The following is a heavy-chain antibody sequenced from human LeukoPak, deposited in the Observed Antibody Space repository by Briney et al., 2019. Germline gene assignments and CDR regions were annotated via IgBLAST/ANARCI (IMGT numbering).Heavy chain of an antibody. CDR1: GYTFTGYY. J-gene: IGHJ4*02. V-gene: IGHV1-2*02. D-gene: IGHD6-13*01. CDR2: INPNSGGT. Sequence: ASVKVSCEASGYTFTGYYMHWVRQAPGQGLEWMGWINPNSGGTNYAQKFQGRVTMTRDTSISTAYMELSRLRSDDTAVYYCASLQYSSSWHFDYWGQGTLVTVSS. CDR3: ASLQYSSSWHFDY.